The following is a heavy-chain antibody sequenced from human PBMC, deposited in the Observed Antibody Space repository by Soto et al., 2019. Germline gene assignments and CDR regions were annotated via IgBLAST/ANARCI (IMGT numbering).Heavy chain of an antibody. V-gene: IGHV4-59*12. CDR2: TFYSGST. CDR1: GGSISGYY. Sequence: PSETLSLTCTVSGGSISGYYWSWIRQPPGKGLEWIGYTFYSGSTNYNPSLRSRVTISVDTSKNQFSLKLSSVTAADTAVYYCAGVHFRSEFKDYWGQGTLVTVSS. J-gene: IGHJ4*02. CDR3: AGVHFRSEFKDY. D-gene: IGHD3-10*01.